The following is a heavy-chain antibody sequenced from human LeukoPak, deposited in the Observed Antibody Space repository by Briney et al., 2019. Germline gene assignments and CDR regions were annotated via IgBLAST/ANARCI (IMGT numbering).Heavy chain of an antibody. J-gene: IGHJ5*02. CDR1: GYTFTSYG. Sequence: GASVKVSCKASGYTFTSYGISWVRQAPGQGLEWMGWISAYNGYTNYAQKLQGRVTMTTDTSTSTAYMELRSLRSDDTAVYYCARDRGGNYYGSGSYYQGLVWFDPWGQGTLVTVSS. CDR3: ARDRGGNYYGSGSYYQGLVWFDP. CDR2: ISAYNGYT. V-gene: IGHV1-18*01. D-gene: IGHD3-10*01.